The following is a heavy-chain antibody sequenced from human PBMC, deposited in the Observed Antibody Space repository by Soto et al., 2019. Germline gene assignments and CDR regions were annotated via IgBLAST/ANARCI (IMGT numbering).Heavy chain of an antibody. Sequence: QITLKEPGPTLVKPTQTLTLTCTFSGFSLNTSGVGVGWIRQPPGKALEWLALIYWNDDKRYRPSLKSRLTNTQGTPQKPVVLTMTNMDPVDTATYYCAHSRLRFLEWSFDPWGQGTLVTVSS. CDR2: IYWNDDK. J-gene: IGHJ5*02. CDR3: AHSRLRFLEWSFDP. D-gene: IGHD3-3*01. V-gene: IGHV2-5*01. CDR1: GFSLNTSGVG.